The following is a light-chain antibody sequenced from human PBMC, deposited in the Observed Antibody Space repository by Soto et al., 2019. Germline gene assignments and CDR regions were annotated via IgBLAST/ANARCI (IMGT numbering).Light chain of an antibody. J-gene: IGKJ5*01. CDR2: DTS. CDR3: QHRSSWPIT. V-gene: IGKV3-11*01. Sequence: IVLTQSPATLSLSPGERATLSCRASQSVSSFLAWYQQKPGQAPRLLIYDTSNRATGIPARFSGSGSGTDFTLTISSLEPEDFAVYYCQHRSSWPITFGQGTRLEIK. CDR1: QSVSSF.